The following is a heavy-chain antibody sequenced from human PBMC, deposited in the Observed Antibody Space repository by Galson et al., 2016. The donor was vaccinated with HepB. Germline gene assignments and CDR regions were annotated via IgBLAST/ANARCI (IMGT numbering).Heavy chain of an antibody. Sequence: SETLSLTCTISGGSISSFYWSWIRQTPGKGLEWLGYINYSWNTYYNPTLKSRVTMSVDTSKNQFSLRLNSVTAADTAVYYCATRSTNYYFGMDVWGQGTTVIVSS. CDR2: INYSWNT. CDR3: ATRSTNYYFGMDV. CDR1: GGSISSFY. J-gene: IGHJ6*02. V-gene: IGHV4-59*08.